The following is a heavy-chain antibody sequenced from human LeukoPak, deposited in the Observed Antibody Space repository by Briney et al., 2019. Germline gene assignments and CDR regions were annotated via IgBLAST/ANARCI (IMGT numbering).Heavy chain of an antibody. CDR1: GFTFSSYG. Sequence: GGSLRLSCAASGFTFSSYGMHWVRQAPGKGLEWVAVISYDGSNKYYADSVKGRFTISRDNSKNTLYLQMNSLRAEDTAVYYCAKDRSSSGWYYYYGMDVWGQGTTVTVSS. D-gene: IGHD6-19*01. CDR3: AKDRSSSGWYYYYGMDV. CDR2: ISYDGSNK. J-gene: IGHJ6*02. V-gene: IGHV3-30*18.